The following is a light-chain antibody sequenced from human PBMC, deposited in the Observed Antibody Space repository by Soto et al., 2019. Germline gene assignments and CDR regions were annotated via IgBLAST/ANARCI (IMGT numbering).Light chain of an antibody. V-gene: IGLV2-18*02. CDR3: SSYTSSSTLV. CDR2: EVS. CDR1: SSDVGSYNR. J-gene: IGLJ2*01. Sequence: QSALTQPPSVSGSPGQSVTISCTGTSSDVGSYNRVSWYQQPPGTAPKLMIYEVSNRPSGVPDRFSGSKSGNTASLTISGLQAEDVADYYCSSYTSSSTLVFGGGTKVTVL.